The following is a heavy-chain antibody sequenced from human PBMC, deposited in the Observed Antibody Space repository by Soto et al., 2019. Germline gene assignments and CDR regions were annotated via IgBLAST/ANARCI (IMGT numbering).Heavy chain of an antibody. Sequence: ASVKVSCKASGYTFTNSATHWVRQAPGQRLEWMGWISGGNGTTKYSPKLQDRVTITRDTSASTAYMELSSLRSEDTALYYCARDGVAAGNINFDYWGQGTLVTVSS. D-gene: IGHD6-25*01. CDR1: GYTFTNSA. CDR3: ARDGVAAGNINFDY. J-gene: IGHJ4*02. CDR2: ISGGNGTT. V-gene: IGHV1-3*01.